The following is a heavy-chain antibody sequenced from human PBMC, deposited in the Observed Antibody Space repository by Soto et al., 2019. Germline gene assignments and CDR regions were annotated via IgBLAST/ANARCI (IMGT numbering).Heavy chain of an antibody. CDR3: ARHVVVVAATGWFDL. D-gene: IGHD2-15*01. CDR1: GGSMSSSNDY. Sequence: QLQLQESGPGLVKPSETLSLTCTVSGGSMSSSNDYWGWVRQHPGKGLEWIGSISYSGSTYYNPSLKSLDTISLNTSKNQFSLKMSSVTATDTAVYYCARHVVVVAATGWFDLWGQGTPVTVSS. CDR2: ISYSGST. V-gene: IGHV4-39*01. J-gene: IGHJ5*02.